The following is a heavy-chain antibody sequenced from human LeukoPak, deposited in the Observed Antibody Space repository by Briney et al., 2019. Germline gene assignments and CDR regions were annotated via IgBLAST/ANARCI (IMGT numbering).Heavy chain of an antibody. Sequence: GGSLILSCAASGFTFSSNAMSWVRQAPGKGLEWVSAISTGGGSTYYADSVKGRFTISRDNPNNTLYLQMNNLRAEDTAVYYCAKPRDSIVGTTTPTRLATLDIWGQGTMVTVSS. D-gene: IGHD1-26*01. CDR2: ISTGGGST. CDR1: GFTFSSNA. J-gene: IGHJ3*02. V-gene: IGHV3-23*01. CDR3: AKPRDSIVGTTTPTRLATLDI.